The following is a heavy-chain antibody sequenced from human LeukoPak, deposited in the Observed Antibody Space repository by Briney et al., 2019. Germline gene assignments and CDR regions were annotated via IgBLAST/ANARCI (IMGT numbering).Heavy chain of an antibody. CDR1: GYTFTGYY. CDR3: TRERINSGSYSEALDY. V-gene: IGHV1-2*02. CDR2: INPDSGDT. Sequence: VASVKVSCKASGYTFTGYYMYWVRQAPGEGLEWMGWINPDSGDTNYAQKFQGRVTMTRDTSISTAYMELSSLTSDDTAVYYCTRERINSGSYSEALDYWGQGTLVTVSS. J-gene: IGHJ4*02. D-gene: IGHD1-26*01.